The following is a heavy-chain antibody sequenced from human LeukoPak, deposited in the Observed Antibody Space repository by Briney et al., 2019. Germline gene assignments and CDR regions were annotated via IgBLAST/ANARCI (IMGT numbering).Heavy chain of an antibody. CDR3: ARDSENVLRFLEWFFDY. Sequence: ASVKVSCKASGYTFTGYYMHWVRQAPGQGLEWMGWINPNSGGTNYAQKFQGRVTMTRDTSISTAYMELSRLRSDDTAVYYCARDSENVLRFLEWFFDYWGQGTLVTVSS. V-gene: IGHV1-2*02. CDR2: INPNSGGT. CDR1: GYTFTGYY. D-gene: IGHD3-3*01. J-gene: IGHJ4*02.